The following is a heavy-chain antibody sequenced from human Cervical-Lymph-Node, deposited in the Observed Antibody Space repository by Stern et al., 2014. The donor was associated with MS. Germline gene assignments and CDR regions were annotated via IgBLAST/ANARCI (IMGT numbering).Heavy chain of an antibody. Sequence: VQLMESGAEVKKPGASVKVSCKASGYTFTSYGISWVRQAPGQGLEWMGWSNAYNGNTNYAQKLQGRVAMTTDTSTITAYMELRSLRSDDTAVYYCARGLLGSENAFDSWGQGTMVTVSS. CDR2: SNAYNGNT. D-gene: IGHD2-15*01. CDR3: ARGLLGSENAFDS. J-gene: IGHJ3*02. V-gene: IGHV1-18*01. CDR1: GYTFTSYG.